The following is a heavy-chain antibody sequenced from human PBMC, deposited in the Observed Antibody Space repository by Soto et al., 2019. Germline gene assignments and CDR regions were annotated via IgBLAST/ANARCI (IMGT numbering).Heavy chain of an antibody. CDR1: GYSFITSYY. V-gene: IGHV1-46*01. CDR3: ARDTGYDHDAFDI. J-gene: IGHJ3*02. CDR2: INPTGSMT. Sequence: GASVKVSCKASGYSFITSYYMHWVRQAPGQGLEWMGIINPTGSMTKYSQRFQGRLTMTRDTSTSTDYMELTTLTSEDTAVYFCARDTGYDHDAFDIWCQGTMVTVSS. D-gene: IGHD5-12*01.